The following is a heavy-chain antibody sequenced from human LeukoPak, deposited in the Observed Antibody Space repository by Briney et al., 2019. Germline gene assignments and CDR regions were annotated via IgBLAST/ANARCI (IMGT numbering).Heavy chain of an antibody. CDR3: ARDRGSSSWYSGAFDI. D-gene: IGHD6-13*01. V-gene: IGHV4-4*07. CDR1: GGSISSYY. Sequence: SETLSLTCTVSGGSISSYYWSWIRQPAEKGLEWIGRIYTSGSTNYNPSLKSRVTMSVDTSKNQFSLKLSSVTAADTAVYYCARDRGSSSWYSGAFDIWGQGTMVTVSS. J-gene: IGHJ3*02. CDR2: IYTSGST.